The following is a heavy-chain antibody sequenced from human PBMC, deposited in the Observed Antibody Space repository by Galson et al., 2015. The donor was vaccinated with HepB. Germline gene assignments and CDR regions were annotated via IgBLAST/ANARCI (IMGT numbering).Heavy chain of an antibody. D-gene: IGHD6-6*01. J-gene: IGHJ4*02. CDR3: ARSIAARPVPTYYFDY. CDR2: IDWDDDK. CDR1: GFSLSTSGMC. Sequence: PALVKPTQTLTLTCTFSGFSLSTSGMCVSWIRQPPGKALEWLALIDWDDDKYYNTSLKTRLTISKDTSKNQVVLTMTNMDPVDTATYYCARSIAARPVPTYYFDYWGQGTLVTVSS. V-gene: IGHV2-70*01.